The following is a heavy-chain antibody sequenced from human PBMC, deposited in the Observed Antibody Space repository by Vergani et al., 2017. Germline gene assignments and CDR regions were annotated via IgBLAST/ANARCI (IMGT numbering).Heavy chain of an antibody. Sequence: EVMLVQSGAEVKKPGESLKISCKYSESSFISNEIAWVRQMSGKGLQWMGNINPIDSKIAYSPSFQGQAIMSLDKSITTAYLQRRSLKASDTAIYYCTRHVPCGDGACLHFDQWGQGTQVTVSS. CDR1: ESSFISNE. J-gene: IGHJ4*02. CDR2: INPIDSKI. CDR3: TRHVPCGDGACLHFDQ. D-gene: IGHD2-21*01. V-gene: IGHV5-51*01.